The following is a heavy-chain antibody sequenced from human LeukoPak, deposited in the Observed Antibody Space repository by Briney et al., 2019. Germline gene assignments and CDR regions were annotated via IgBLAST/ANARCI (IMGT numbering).Heavy chain of an antibody. Sequence: PGGSLRLSCAASGFTFDDYAMHWVRQAPGKGLEWVGFIRRRTYVGTTEYAASVKGRFTISRDDSKSIAYLQMNSLKTEDTAVYYCTRARVQTLYDSSGPFDYWGQGTLVTVSS. CDR3: TRARVQTLYDSSGPFDY. V-gene: IGHV3-49*04. CDR1: GFTFDDYA. D-gene: IGHD3-22*01. J-gene: IGHJ4*02. CDR2: IRRRTYVGTT.